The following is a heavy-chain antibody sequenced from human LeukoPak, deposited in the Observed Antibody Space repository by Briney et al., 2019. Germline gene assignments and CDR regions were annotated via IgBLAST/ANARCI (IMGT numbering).Heavy chain of an antibody. V-gene: IGHV4-39*01. CDR1: GGSISSSSYC. CDR2: LYYTGST. J-gene: IGHJ3*02. CDR3: ARHGTWSGVASFDI. Sequence: PSETLSLTCTVSGGSISSSSYCWGWIRQPPGQGLEWIGSLYYTGSTHKNASLQSRVSISIDTSKNQFSLKVTSVTAADTAMYYCARHGTWSGVASFDIWGQGTMVTVSS. D-gene: IGHD3-3*01.